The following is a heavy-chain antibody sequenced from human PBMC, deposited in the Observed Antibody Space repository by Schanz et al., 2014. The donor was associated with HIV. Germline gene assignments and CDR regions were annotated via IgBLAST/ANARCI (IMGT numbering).Heavy chain of an antibody. D-gene: IGHD3-10*01. Sequence: QVQLVQSGAEMKKPGASVMVSCKASGYTFNSHYIHWVRQAPGQGLEWMGVVNPTGGDTSHAQRFQGRITMTRDPSTSTVYMELSSLTSEDTAIYSCARELMATGGFDYWGQGTLVTVTS. CDR3: ARELMATGGFDY. V-gene: IGHV1-46*02. CDR1: GYTFNSHY. CDR2: VNPTGGDT. J-gene: IGHJ4*02.